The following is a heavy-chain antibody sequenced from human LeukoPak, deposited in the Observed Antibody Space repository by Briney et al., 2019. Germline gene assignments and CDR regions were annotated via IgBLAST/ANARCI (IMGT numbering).Heavy chain of an antibody. D-gene: IGHD3-16*02. CDR2: ISSSGGTI. J-gene: IGHJ4*02. Sequence: PGGSLRLSCAASGFTFSDYYINWIRQAPGKGLEWVSYISSSGGTIYYADSVKGRFTISRDNPENSLYLQMNSLRAEDTAVYYCVWGGYRSFDYWGQGTLVTVSS. CDR3: VWGGYRSFDY. V-gene: IGHV3-11*01. CDR1: GFTFSDYY.